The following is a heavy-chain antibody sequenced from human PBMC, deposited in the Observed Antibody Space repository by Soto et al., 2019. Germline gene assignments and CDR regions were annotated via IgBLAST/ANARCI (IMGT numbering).Heavy chain of an antibody. J-gene: IGHJ4*02. CDR1: GFSLSSTRVA. V-gene: IGHV2-5*02. CDR2: IYWDDDK. CDR3: AHIVVAGLGYDFDY. Sequence: QITLKESGPPLVKPTQTLTLTCTFSGFSLSSTRVAVGWIRQPPGKALEWLALIYWDDDKRYSSFLKSRITINQETSKHQVVLTMSNMDPVDTARYYCAHIVVAGLGYDFDYWGQGTLVTVSS. D-gene: IGHD6-19*01.